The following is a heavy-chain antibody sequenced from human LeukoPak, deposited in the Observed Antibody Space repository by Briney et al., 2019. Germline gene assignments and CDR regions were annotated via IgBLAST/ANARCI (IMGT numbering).Heavy chain of an antibody. Sequence: PGGSLRLSCAASGFTFSSYWMSWVRQAPGEGLEWVANIKQDGSEKYYVDSVKGRFTISRDNAKNSLYLQMNSLRAEDTAVYYCARGYCSGGSCYGAFDIWGQGTMVTVSS. J-gene: IGHJ3*02. V-gene: IGHV3-7*01. CDR1: GFTFSSYW. D-gene: IGHD2-15*01. CDR2: IKQDGSEK. CDR3: ARGYCSGGSCYGAFDI.